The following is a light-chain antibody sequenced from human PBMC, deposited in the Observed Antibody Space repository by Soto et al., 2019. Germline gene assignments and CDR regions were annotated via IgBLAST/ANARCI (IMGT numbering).Light chain of an antibody. CDR2: AAS. CDR1: QGISSY. J-gene: IGKJ1*01. CDR3: QKYYSYPRT. V-gene: IGKV1-8*01. Sequence: AIRMTQSPSSVSASTGDRVTITCRASQGISSYLAWYQQKPGKAPKLLIYAASTLQSWVPSRFSGSGSGTEFSLTISCLKSEDFASYYCQKYYSYPRTFGHGTNVEIK.